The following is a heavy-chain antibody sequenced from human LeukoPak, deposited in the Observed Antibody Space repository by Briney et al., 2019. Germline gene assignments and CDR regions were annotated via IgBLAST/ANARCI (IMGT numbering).Heavy chain of an antibody. CDR1: GFTFSSYG. CDR2: IRYDGSNK. D-gene: IGHD1-26*01. CDR3: ARGIVGATRWFDP. V-gene: IGHV3-30*02. Sequence: GGSLRLSCAASGFTFSSYGMHWVRQAPGKGLEWVALIRYDGSNKYYADSVKGRFTISRDNSKNTLYLQMNSLRAEDTAVYYCARGIVGATRWFDPWGQGTLVTVSS. J-gene: IGHJ5*02.